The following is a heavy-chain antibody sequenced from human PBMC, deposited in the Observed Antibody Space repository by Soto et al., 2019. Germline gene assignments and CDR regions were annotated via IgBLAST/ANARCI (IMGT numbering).Heavy chain of an antibody. CDR2: ISYDGSNK. D-gene: IGHD2-15*01. V-gene: IGHV3-30*18. CDR3: AKEGCSGGSCYSSDY. Sequence: QVQLVESGGGVVQPGRSLRLSCAASGFTFSSYGMHWVRQAPGKGLEWVAVISYDGSNKYYADSVKGRFTISRDNSKNTLYLQMNSLRAEDTAVYYCAKEGCSGGSCYSSDYWGQGTLVTVSS. J-gene: IGHJ4*02. CDR1: GFTFSSYG.